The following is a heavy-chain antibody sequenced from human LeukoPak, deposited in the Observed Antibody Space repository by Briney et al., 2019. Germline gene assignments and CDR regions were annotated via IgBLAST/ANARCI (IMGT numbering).Heavy chain of an antibody. CDR1: GYTFTSYG. CDR2: ISAYNGNT. V-gene: IGHV1-18*01. D-gene: IGHD3-10*01. J-gene: IGHJ4*02. CDR3: ASSGGSGSYYPATDY. Sequence: ASVKVSCKASGYTFTSYGISWVRQAPGQGLEWMGWISAYNGNTNYAQKLQGRVTMTTDTSTSTAYMELRSLRSDDTAVYYCASSGGSGSYYPATDYWGQGTLVTVSS.